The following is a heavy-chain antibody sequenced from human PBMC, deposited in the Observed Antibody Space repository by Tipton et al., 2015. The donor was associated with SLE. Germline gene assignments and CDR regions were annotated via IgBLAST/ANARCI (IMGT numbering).Heavy chain of an antibody. Sequence: TLSLTCSVSGVSISTYCWSWIRQSPGKGLEWIGEINHGGSTNYNPSLKSRVTISVDTSKNQFSLKLSSVTAADTAVYYCAQAHLWGSYRYASDIWGQGTMVTVSS. CDR1: GVSISTYC. J-gene: IGHJ3*02. D-gene: IGHD3-16*02. CDR2: INHGGST. CDR3: AQAHLWGSYRYASDI. V-gene: IGHV4-34*01.